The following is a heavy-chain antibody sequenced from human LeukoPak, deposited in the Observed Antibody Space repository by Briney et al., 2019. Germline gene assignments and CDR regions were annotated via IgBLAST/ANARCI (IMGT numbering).Heavy chain of an antibody. V-gene: IGHV1-2*02. Sequence: GASVKVSCKASGYTFTGYYMRWVRQAPGQGLEWMGWINPNSGGTNYAQKFQGRVTMTRDTSISTAYMELSRLRSDDTAVYYCARPTFPAYYYDSSAWFDPWGQGTLVTVSS. CDR1: GYTFTGYY. D-gene: IGHD3-22*01. CDR2: INPNSGGT. CDR3: ARPTFPAYYYDSSAWFDP. J-gene: IGHJ5*02.